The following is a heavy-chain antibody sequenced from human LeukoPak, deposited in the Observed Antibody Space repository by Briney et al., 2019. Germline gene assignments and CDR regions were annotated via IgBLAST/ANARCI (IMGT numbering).Heavy chain of an antibody. Sequence: SETLSLTCTVSGGSISSYYWSWIRQPPGKGLEWIGYIYYSGSTNYNPSLKSRVTISVDTSKNQFSLRLSSVTAADTAVYYCARLPLGDYGDRYAFDIWGQGTMVTVSS. CDR2: IYYSGST. V-gene: IGHV4-59*08. D-gene: IGHD4-17*01. J-gene: IGHJ3*02. CDR1: GGSISSYY. CDR3: ARLPLGDYGDRYAFDI.